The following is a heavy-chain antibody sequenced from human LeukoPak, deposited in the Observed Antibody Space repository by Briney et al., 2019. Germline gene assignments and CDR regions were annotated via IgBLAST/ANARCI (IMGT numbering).Heavy chain of an antibody. V-gene: IGHV3-49*03. J-gene: IGHJ4*02. Sequence: GGSLRLSCTASGFTFGDYAMSWFRKAPGKGRGWEGFIRSKAYGGTTEYAASVKGRFTISRDDSKSIAYLQMNSLKTEDTAVYYCTRDDWNYVSDYWGQGTLVTVSS. CDR2: IRSKAYGGTT. CDR3: TRDDWNYVSDY. D-gene: IGHD1-7*01. CDR1: GFTFGDYA.